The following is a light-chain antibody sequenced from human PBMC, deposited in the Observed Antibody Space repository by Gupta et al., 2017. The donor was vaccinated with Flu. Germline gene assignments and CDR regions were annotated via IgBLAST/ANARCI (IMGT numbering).Light chain of an antibody. CDR3: AAWDDSRNGHYV. J-gene: IGLJ1*01. V-gene: IGLV1-44*01. CDR2: GNN. Sequence: VTISCSGSSYNIGSNYVNWYQQVPGTAPNLLIYGNNQRPSGGPDRFSGSKSGTSAALAISGLQSGEEADYYCAAWDDSRNGHYVFGTGTKVTVL. CDR1: SYNIGSNY.